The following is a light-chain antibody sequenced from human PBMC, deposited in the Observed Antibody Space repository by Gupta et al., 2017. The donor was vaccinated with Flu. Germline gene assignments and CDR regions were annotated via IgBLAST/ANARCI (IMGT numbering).Light chain of an antibody. Sequence: IVMTQSPATLSVSPGDRATLSCRASQSVSSNLAWYQQKPGQAPRLLIYGASTRATGIPARFSGSGSGTEFTLTISSLQSEDFAVYYCQQDNNWPRTFGQGSKLEIK. J-gene: IGKJ2*02. CDR2: GAS. CDR3: QQDNNWPRT. V-gene: IGKV3-15*01. CDR1: QSVSSN.